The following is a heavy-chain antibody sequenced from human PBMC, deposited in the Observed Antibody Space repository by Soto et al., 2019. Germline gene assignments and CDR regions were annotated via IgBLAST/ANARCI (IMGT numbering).Heavy chain of an antibody. V-gene: IGHV4-59*01. J-gene: IGHJ4*02. CDR2: IYYSGST. CDR1: GGSISTYD. Sequence: SETLSLTCSVSGGSISTYDWRGIRQPPGKGLEWIGYIYYSGSTNYNPSLKSRVTISVDTSKNQFSLKLSSVTAADTAVYYCARVHDSSGYPSFDYWGQGTLVTVS. D-gene: IGHD3-22*01. CDR3: ARVHDSSGYPSFDY.